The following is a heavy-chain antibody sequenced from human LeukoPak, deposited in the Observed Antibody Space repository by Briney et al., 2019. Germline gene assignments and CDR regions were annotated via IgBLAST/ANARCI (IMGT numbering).Heavy chain of an antibody. CDR3: AGYDFWTGYQVAPFDASDI. Sequence: GGSLRLSCAASGFTFSTYAMHWVRQAPGKGLEWVALISYDRSNEYYADSVKGRFTISRDNSKKTLYLQMNSLRPEDTAVYYCAGYDFWTGYQVAPFDASDIWGQGTVVIVSS. J-gene: IGHJ3*02. D-gene: IGHD3-3*01. CDR1: GFTFSTYA. CDR2: ISYDRSNE. V-gene: IGHV3-30-3*01.